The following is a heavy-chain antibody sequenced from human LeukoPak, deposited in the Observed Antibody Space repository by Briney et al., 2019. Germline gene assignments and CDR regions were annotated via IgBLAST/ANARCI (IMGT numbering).Heavy chain of an antibody. Sequence: GGSLRLSCAASGFTFSSYSMNWVRQAPGKGLEWVANIKHDGSEDHYVDSVRGRFTISRDNAKNSLFLQMNSLGAEDTAVYYCGRGGMGEYTGYDDFWGQGTLVTVSS. J-gene: IGHJ4*02. CDR2: IKHDGSED. CDR1: GFTFSSYS. D-gene: IGHD5-12*01. V-gene: IGHV3-7*01. CDR3: GRGGMGEYTGYDDF.